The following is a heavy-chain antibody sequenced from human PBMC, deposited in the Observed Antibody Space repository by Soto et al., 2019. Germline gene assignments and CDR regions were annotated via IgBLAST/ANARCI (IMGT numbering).Heavy chain of an antibody. CDR3: ARGYGRNFDY. J-gene: IGHJ4*02. D-gene: IGHD5-18*01. Sequence: ASVKVSCKASGYTFTSYYMHWVRQAPGQGLEWMGIINPSGGSTSYAQKFQGRVTMTRDTSKNQFSLKLSSVTAADTAVYYCARGYGRNFDYWGQGTLVTVSS. CDR1: GYTFTSYY. V-gene: IGHV1-46*01. CDR2: INPSGGST.